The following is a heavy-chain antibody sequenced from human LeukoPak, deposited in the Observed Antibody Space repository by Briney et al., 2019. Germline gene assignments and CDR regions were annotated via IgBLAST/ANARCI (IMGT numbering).Heavy chain of an antibody. V-gene: IGHV3-7*01. CDR1: GFTFSSYW. CDR2: IKQDGSEK. CDR3: ARDKIVGATYFDY. D-gene: IGHD1-26*01. J-gene: IGHJ4*02. Sequence: GGSLRLSCAASGFTFSSYWMSWVRQAPGKGLEWVANIKQDGSEKYYVDSVKGRFTISRDNAKNSLYLQMNSLRAEDTAVYYCARDKIVGATYFDYWGQGTLVTVTS.